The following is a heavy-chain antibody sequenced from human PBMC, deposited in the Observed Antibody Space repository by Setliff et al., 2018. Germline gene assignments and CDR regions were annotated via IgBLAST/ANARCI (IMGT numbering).Heavy chain of an antibody. CDR1: GFTFSDYY. J-gene: IGHJ6*02. Sequence: GGSLRLSCAASGFTFSDYYMSWIRQAPGKGLEWVSYISSSGSTIYYADSVKGRFTISRDNAKNSLYLQMNSLRAEDTALYYCAKDIRPGGELPGDYYGMDVWGQGTTVTVSS. V-gene: IGHV3-11*01. D-gene: IGHD1-26*01. CDR2: ISSSGSTI. CDR3: AKDIRPGGELPGDYYGMDV.